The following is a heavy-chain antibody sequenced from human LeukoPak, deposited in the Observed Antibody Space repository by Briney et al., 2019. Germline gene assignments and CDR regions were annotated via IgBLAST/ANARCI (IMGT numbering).Heavy chain of an antibody. Sequence: PSETLSLTCTVSGGSISSSSYYWGWIRQPPGKGLEWIGSIYYSGSTYYNPSLKSRVTISVDTSKNQFSLKLSSVTAADTAVYYCARQVSDYYYYYIDVRGKGATVTVSS. CDR2: IYYSGST. V-gene: IGHV4-39*01. D-gene: IGHD5/OR15-5a*01. J-gene: IGHJ6*03. CDR3: ARQVSDYYYYYIDV. CDR1: GGSISSSSYY.